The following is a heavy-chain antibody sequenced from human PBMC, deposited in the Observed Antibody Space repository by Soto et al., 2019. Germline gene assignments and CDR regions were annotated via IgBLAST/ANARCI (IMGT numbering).Heavy chain of an antibody. V-gene: IGHV1-18*01. Sequence: ASVNVSCKASGYTFTSYDISWVRQAPGQGLEWMGWISTYNGNTNYAQKLQGRVTMTTDTSTSTAYMELRSLRSDDTAVYYCARGFRVAATRWWFDPWGQGTLVTVSS. CDR2: ISTYNGNT. J-gene: IGHJ5*02. CDR1: GYTFTSYD. CDR3: ARGFRVAATRWWFDP. D-gene: IGHD2-15*01.